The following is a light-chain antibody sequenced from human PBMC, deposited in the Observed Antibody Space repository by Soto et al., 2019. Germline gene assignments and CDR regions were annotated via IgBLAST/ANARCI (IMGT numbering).Light chain of an antibody. Sequence: EIVMTQSPGTLSLSPGERATLSCRARQSVSTNLAWCQQIPCQAPRLLIYHASTKATGIPARVSGSGSGTEFTLAISSLQSEDLAVYSCQEYNDWPLTFGVGTKVEIK. V-gene: IGKV3-15*01. J-gene: IGKJ1*01. CDR1: QSVSTN. CDR2: HAS. CDR3: QEYNDWPLT.